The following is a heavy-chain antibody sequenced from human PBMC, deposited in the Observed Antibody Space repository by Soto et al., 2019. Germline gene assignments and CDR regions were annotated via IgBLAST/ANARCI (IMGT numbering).Heavy chain of an antibody. J-gene: IGHJ4*02. CDR3: ARPSGYSSGWFDY. D-gene: IGHD6-19*01. CDR2: INPYNGNA. Sequence: ASVKVSCKASGYAFTNYVINWVRQAPGQGLEWMGWINPYNGNAKYAQKVQGRVTMTTDTSTTTAYMDLTSLGSDDTAMYYCARPSGYSSGWFDYWGQGTLVTVSS. V-gene: IGHV1-18*04. CDR1: GYAFTNYV.